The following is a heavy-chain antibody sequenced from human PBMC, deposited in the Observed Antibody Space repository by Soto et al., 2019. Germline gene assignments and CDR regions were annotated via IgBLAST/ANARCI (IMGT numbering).Heavy chain of an antibody. CDR2: IVTIFGTA. D-gene: IGHD5-18*01. CDR3: ARVDTAMVTNDYGMDV. V-gene: IGHV1-69*01. Sequence: QVQLVQSGAEVKKPGSSVKVSCKASGGTFSSYAISWARQAPGQGLEWMGGIVTIFGTANYAQKFQGRVTMTADESTSTAYREPSSLSSEDTAVYYCARVDTAMVTNDYGMDVWGQGTTVTVSS. J-gene: IGHJ6*02. CDR1: GGTFSSYA.